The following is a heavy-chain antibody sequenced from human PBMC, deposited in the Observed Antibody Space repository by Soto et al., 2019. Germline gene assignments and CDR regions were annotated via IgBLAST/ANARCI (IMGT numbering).Heavy chain of an antibody. CDR1: GGSISSGGYS. J-gene: IGHJ4*02. Sequence: PSETLSLTCAVSGGSISSGGYSGSWIRQPPGKGLEWIGYIYHSGSTYYNPSLKSRVTISVDTSKNQFSLKLNSMTAADTAVYYCARHNYGSGSTYFDYWGQGTLVTVSS. CDR2: IYHSGST. D-gene: IGHD3-10*01. V-gene: IGHV4-30-2*01. CDR3: ARHNYGSGSTYFDY.